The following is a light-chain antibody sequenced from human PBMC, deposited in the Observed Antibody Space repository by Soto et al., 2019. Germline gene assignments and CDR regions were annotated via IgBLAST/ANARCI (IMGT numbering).Light chain of an antibody. V-gene: IGKV3-20*01. J-gene: IGKJ1*01. Sequence: EIVLTQSRGTLSLSPGERATLSCRASQNVTSSYLAWYKQKPGQAPRILSYGASTRATDIPARFSGSGSGTKFTLTISSLKPDDFETYYCQQYNSYSATFGQGTKVDI. CDR2: GAS. CDR1: QNVTSSY. CDR3: QQYNSYSAT.